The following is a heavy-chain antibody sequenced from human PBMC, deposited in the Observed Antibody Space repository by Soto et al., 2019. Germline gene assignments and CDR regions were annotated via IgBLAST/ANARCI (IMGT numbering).Heavy chain of an antibody. CDR2: ISYDGSNK. J-gene: IGHJ4*02. D-gene: IGHD1-20*01. V-gene: IGHV3-30*18. CDR1: GFTFSDYY. Sequence: GGSLRLSCAASGFTFSDYYIHWVRQAPGKGLEWVAVISYDGSNKYYADSVKGRFTISRDNSKNTLYLQMNSLRAEDTAVYYCANQGYNSGYYFDYWGQGTLVTVSS. CDR3: ANQGYNSGYYFDY.